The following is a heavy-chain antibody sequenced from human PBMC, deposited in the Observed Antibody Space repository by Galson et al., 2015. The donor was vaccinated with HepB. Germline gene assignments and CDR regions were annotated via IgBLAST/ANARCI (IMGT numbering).Heavy chain of an antibody. CDR3: AKEELGAFDI. CDR2: ISYDGSNK. D-gene: IGHD3-10*01. V-gene: IGHV3-30*18. Sequence: SLRLSCAASGFTFSSYGMHWVRQAPGKGLEWVAVISYDGSNKYYADSVKGRFTISRDNSKNTLYLQMNSLRAEDTAVYYCAKEELGAFDIWGQGTMVTVSS. J-gene: IGHJ3*02. CDR1: GFTFSSYG.